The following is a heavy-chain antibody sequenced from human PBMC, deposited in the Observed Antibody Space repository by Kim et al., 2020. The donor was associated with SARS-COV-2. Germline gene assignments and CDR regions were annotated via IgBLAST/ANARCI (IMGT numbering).Heavy chain of an antibody. J-gene: IGHJ6*02. CDR1: GGTFSSYA. D-gene: IGHD3-10*01. CDR3: ARDIEGRWFGEFPHYYGMDV. CDR2: IIPIFGTA. V-gene: IGHV1-69*13. Sequence: SVKVSCKASGGTFSSYAISWVRQAPGQGLEWMGGIIPIFGTANYAQKFQGRVTITADESTSTAYMELSSLRSEDTAVYYCARDIEGRWFGEFPHYYGMDVWGQGTTVTVSS.